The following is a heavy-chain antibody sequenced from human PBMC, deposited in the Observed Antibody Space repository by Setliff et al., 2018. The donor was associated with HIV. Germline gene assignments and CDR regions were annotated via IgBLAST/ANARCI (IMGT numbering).Heavy chain of an antibody. CDR3: ARHLAMGGIQLWFVDDYFDY. V-gene: IGHV4-34*01. J-gene: IGHJ4*02. Sequence: SETLSLTCAVYGGSFSGFYWTWIRQPPGKGLEWIGDINHSGRTNYNPSLKSRVTISVDTSKNQFSLKLSSVTAADTAVYYCARHLAMGGIQLWFVDDYFDYWGQGTLVTVSS. CDR2: INHSGRT. CDR1: GGSFSGFY. D-gene: IGHD5-18*01.